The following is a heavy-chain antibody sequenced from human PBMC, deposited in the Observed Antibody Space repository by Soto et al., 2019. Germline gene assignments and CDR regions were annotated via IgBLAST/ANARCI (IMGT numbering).Heavy chain of an antibody. J-gene: IGHJ3*01. CDR1: RFTFSTYA. D-gene: IGHD3-22*01. V-gene: IGHV3-64D*06. Sequence: RRLSCLASRFTFSTYAMHWVRQAPGKGLEYVSTISSNGGSTYYADSVKGRFTISRDNSKNTLYLQMSSLRAEDTAVYYCVKYYFDSSGYYGLNAFDLWGQGTMVTVSS. CDR3: VKYYFDSSGYYGLNAFDL. CDR2: ISSNGGST.